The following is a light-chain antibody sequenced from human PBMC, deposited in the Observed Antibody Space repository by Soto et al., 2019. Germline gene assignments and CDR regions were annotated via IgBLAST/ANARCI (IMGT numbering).Light chain of an antibody. CDR2: KAS. Sequence: DIQMTQCPSTVSAYVGDRVTITCRASQTISSWLAWYQQKTGKAPKLLIYKASTLKSGVPSRFRGSGSGTEFTLTISRLQPDDFATYYCQHYNSYSEAFGQGTKVDIK. J-gene: IGKJ1*01. V-gene: IGKV1-5*03. CDR1: QTISSW. CDR3: QHYNSYSEA.